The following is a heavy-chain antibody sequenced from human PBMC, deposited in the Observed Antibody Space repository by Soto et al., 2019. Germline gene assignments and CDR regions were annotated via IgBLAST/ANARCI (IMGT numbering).Heavy chain of an antibody. D-gene: IGHD2-15*01. V-gene: IGHV4-30-4*01. CDR3: ARGELVVVHYYYGMDV. J-gene: IGHJ6*02. CDR1: GGSISSGDYY. Sequence: SETLSLTCTVSGGSISSGDYYWSWIRQPPGKGLEWIGCIYYSGSTYYNPSLKSRVTISVDTSKNQFSLKLSSVTAADTAVYYCARGELVVVHYYYGMDVWGQGTTVTVSS. CDR2: IYYSGST.